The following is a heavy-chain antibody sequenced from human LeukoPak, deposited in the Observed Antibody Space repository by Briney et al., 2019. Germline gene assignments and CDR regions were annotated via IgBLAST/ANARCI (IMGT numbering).Heavy chain of an antibody. J-gene: IGHJ4*02. CDR1: GFTFSNYW. D-gene: IGHD1-1*01. Sequence: GGSLRLSCAASGFTFSNYWMGWARQAPGKGLEWVANIKADGSEGSYVDSVKGRFTISRDNAKNSLFLQMNSLRAEDTAVYYCARHGTWNFGYWGQGTLVTVSS. CDR3: ARHGTWNFGY. V-gene: IGHV3-7*01. CDR2: IKADGSEG.